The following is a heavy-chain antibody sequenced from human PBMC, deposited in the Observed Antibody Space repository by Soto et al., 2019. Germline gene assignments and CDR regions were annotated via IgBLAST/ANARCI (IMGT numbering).Heavy chain of an antibody. J-gene: IGHJ6*03. CDR1: GGTFSSYT. CDR2: IIPILGIA. Sequence: SVKVSCKASGGTFSSYTITWVRQAPGQGLEWMGRIIPILGIANYAQKFQGRVTITADKSTSTAYMELSSLRSEDTAVYYCARVISVTSYYMDVWGKGTTVTVSS. CDR3: ARVISVTSYYMDV. V-gene: IGHV1-69*02. D-gene: IGHD4-17*01.